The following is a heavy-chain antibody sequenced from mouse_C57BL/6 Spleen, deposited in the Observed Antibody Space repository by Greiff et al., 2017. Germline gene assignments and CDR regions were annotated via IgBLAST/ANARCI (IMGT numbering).Heavy chain of an antibody. D-gene: IGHD2-3*01. V-gene: IGHV1-19*01. Sequence: EVKLVESGPVLVKPGASVKMSCKASGYTFTDYYMNWVKQSHGKSLEWIGVINPYNGGTSYNQKFKGKATLTVDKSSSTAYMELNSLTSEDSAVYYCARWLLRTFYAMDYWGQGTSVTVSS. CDR3: ARWLLRTFYAMDY. J-gene: IGHJ4*01. CDR1: GYTFTDYY. CDR2: INPYNGGT.